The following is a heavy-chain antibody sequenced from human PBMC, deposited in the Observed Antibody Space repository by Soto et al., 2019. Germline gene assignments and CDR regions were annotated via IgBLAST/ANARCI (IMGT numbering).Heavy chain of an antibody. CDR3: ARGAIAAAGNIKTFLGLDP. D-gene: IGHD6-13*01. CDR2: IWYDGSNK. J-gene: IGHJ5*02. CDR1: GFTFSSYG. V-gene: IGHV3-33*01. Sequence: PGGSLRLSCAASGFTFSSYGMHWVRQAPGKGLEWVAVIWYDGSNKYYADSVKGRFTISRDNSKNTLYLQMNSLRAEDTAVYYCARGAIAAAGNIKTFLGLDPRGQGTLVTVSS.